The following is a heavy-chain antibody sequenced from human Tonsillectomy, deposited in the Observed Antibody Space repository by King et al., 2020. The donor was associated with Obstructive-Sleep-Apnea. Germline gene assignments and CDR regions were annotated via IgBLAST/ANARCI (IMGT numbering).Heavy chain of an antibody. CDR2: INPNSGGT. D-gene: IGHD1-1*01. CDR1: GYTLTGYF. Sequence: QLVQSGAEVKKPGASVKVSCKASGYTLTGYFIHWVRQAPGQGLEWMGWINPNSGGTNSAQKFQGRVTMTRDTSISTAYMELSSLRSDDTAVYYCARGEMVNLNEYGGDVWGQGTTVTVSS. J-gene: IGHJ6*02. V-gene: IGHV1-2*02. CDR3: ARGEMVNLNEYGGDV.